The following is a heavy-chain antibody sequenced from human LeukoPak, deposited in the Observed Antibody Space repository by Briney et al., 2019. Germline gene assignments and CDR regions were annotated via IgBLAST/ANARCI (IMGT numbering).Heavy chain of an antibody. CDR1: GFTFSSYA. D-gene: IGHD2/OR15-2a*01. Sequence: GGSLRLSCAASGFTFSSYAMSWVRQAPGKGLEWVSGISLDGATTYYAGSVEGRFTISRDNSKNTLYLQMNSLRAEDTAVYYCARAPLRECNTFCYVFDYWGQGIQVTVSS. CDR2: ISLDGATT. CDR3: ARAPLRECNTFCYVFDY. V-gene: IGHV3-23*01. J-gene: IGHJ4*02.